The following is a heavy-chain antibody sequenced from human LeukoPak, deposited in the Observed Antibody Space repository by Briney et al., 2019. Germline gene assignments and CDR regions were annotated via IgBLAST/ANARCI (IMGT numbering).Heavy chain of an antibody. CDR3: ERDVGSWYAGNWFDP. CDR1: GYTFTSYD. CDR2: MNPNSGNT. V-gene: IGHV1-8*01. J-gene: IGHJ5*02. Sequence: ASVKVSCKASGYTFTSYDINWVRQATGQGLEWMGWMNPNSGNTGYAQKFQGRVTMTRSTTISTAYMELSSLRSEDTAVYYCERDVGSWYAGNWFDPWGQGTLVTVSS. D-gene: IGHD6-13*01.